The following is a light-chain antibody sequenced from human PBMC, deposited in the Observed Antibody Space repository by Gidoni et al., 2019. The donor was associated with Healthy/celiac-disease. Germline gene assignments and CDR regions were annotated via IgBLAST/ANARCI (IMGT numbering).Light chain of an antibody. CDR2: WAS. J-gene: IGKJ3*01. CDR3: QQYYSTPRGT. Sequence: DIVMTQSPDSLAVSLGERATINCKSSQSVLYSSNNKNYLAWYQQKPGQPRKLLIYWASTRESGVPDRFSGSGSGTDFTLTISSLQAEDVAVYYCQQYYSTPRGTFGPGTKVDIK. CDR1: QSVLYSSNNKNY. V-gene: IGKV4-1*01.